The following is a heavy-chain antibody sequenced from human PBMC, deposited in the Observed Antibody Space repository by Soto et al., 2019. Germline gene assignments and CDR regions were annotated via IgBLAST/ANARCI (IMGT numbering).Heavy chain of an antibody. CDR3: SKVFSGDRGYDFLNY. D-gene: IGHD5-12*01. J-gene: IGHJ4*02. CDR2: IRASGGSA. V-gene: IGHV3-23*01. Sequence: GGSLRLSCAASGFTFISYAMTWVRQAPGKGLEWVSTIRASGGSAYFADSVEGRFTISRDNSKNTLYLQMNSLRAEDTAVYFCSKVFSGDRGYDFLNYWGQGTLVTVSS. CDR1: GFTFISYA.